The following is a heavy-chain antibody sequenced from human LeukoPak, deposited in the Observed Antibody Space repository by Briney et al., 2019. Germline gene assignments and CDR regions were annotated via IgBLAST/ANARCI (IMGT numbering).Heavy chain of an antibody. CDR3: AKKYNTGLDP. CDR2: TYSNGRT. D-gene: IGHD1-14*01. CDR1: GFTVSSNY. Sequence: GGSLRLSCAASGFTVSSNYMSWVRQAPGKGLEWVSVTYSNGRTYYADSVKGRFTISRDNSKNTLYLQMNSLRAEDTAVYYCAKKYNTGLDPWGQGTLVTVSS. V-gene: IGHV3-53*01. J-gene: IGHJ5*02.